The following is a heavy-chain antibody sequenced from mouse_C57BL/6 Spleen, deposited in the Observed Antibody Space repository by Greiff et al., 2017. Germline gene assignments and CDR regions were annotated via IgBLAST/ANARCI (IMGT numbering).Heavy chain of an antibody. J-gene: IGHJ2*01. V-gene: IGHV5-4*01. CDR1: GFTFSSYA. CDR3: AREGY. CDR2: ISDGGSYT. Sequence: EVNLVESGGGLVKPGGSLKLSCAASGFTFSSYAMSWVRQTPEKRLEWVATISDGGSYTYYPDNVKGRFTISRDNAKNNLYLQMSHLKSEDTAMYYCAREGYWGQGTTLTVSS.